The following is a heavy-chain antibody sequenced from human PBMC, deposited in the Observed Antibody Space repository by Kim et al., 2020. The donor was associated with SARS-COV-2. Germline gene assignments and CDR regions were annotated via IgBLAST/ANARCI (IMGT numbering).Heavy chain of an antibody. V-gene: IGHV4-30-2*01. CDR2: IYTSGST. Sequence: SETLSLTCDVFGGSISGAGYSWNWIRQAPGKGLEWIGYIYTSGSTQSNPSLKSRVSMSVDRSKNQFSLKLTSVTSADTAVYYCAYAPSGWWFDPWGQGTL. D-gene: IGHD2-2*01. J-gene: IGHJ5*02. CDR1: GGSISGAGYS. CDR3: AYAPSGWWFDP.